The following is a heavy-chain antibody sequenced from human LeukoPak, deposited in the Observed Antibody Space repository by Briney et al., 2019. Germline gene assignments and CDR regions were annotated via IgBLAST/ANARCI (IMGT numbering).Heavy chain of an antibody. V-gene: IGHV4-59*01. CDR2: IYYTGAT. CDR1: GGSFSGYC. CDR3: ARAGYSYGTGYYFGY. Sequence: SETLSLTCAVYGGSFSGYCWSWILLPPGKGLEWIGYIYYTGATYYNPSLKSRVTISLDTSKNQFSLKLSSVTAADAAVYYCARAGYSYGTGYYFGYWGQGALVTVSS. D-gene: IGHD5-18*01. J-gene: IGHJ4*02.